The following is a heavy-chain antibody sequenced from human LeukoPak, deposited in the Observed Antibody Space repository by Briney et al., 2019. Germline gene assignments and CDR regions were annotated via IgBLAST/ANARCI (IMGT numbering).Heavy chain of an antibody. J-gene: IGHJ4*02. CDR3: AKGRFMPDY. Sequence: GGSLGLSCAASGFTFSSYAMTWVRQAPGKGLEWVSTISYSGDNTFYADSVKGRFTISRDNSKNTLYLQMNSLGAEDTAVYYCAKGRFMPDYWGQGTLVTVSS. D-gene: IGHD2-2*01. V-gene: IGHV3-23*01. CDR2: ISYSGDNT. CDR1: GFTFSSYA.